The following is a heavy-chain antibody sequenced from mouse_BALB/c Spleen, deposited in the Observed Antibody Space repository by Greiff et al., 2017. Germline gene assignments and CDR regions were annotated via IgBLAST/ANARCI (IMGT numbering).Heavy chain of an antibody. CDR3: AREGYCGSSYYAMDY. D-gene: IGHD1-1*01. Sequence: EVKLMESGGGLVKPGGSLKLSCAASGFSFSDYYMYWVRQTPEKGLEWVATISDGGSYTYYPDSVKGRFTISRDNAKNNLYLQMSSLKSEDTAMYYCAREGYCGSSYYAMDYWGQGTSVTVSS. CDR1: GFSFSDYY. V-gene: IGHV5-4*02. J-gene: IGHJ4*01. CDR2: ISDGGSYT.